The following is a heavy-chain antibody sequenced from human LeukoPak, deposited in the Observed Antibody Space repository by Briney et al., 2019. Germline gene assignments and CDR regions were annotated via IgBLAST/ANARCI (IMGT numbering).Heavy chain of an antibody. CDR1: GFTFSSYG. CDR3: AKDCCSGSYSFFDY. Sequence: GGSLRLSCTASGFTFSSYGMHWVRQAPGKGLEWVAFIRYDGSNKYYADSVKGRFTISRDNSKISLYLQMNSLRAEDTAVYYCAKDCCSGSYSFFDYWGQGTLVTVSS. J-gene: IGHJ4*02. CDR2: IRYDGSNK. V-gene: IGHV3-30*02. D-gene: IGHD1-26*01.